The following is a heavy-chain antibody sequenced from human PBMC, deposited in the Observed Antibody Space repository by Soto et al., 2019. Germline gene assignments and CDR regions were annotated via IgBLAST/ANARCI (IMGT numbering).Heavy chain of an antibody. J-gene: IGHJ4*02. CDR1: GGPISVYY. CDR2: VYDNGRP. D-gene: IGHD3-9*01. Sequence: SETLSLTCPISGGPISVYYWSWIRQSPRQGLEWIGYVYDNGRPYYSPSLKSRVTISADTSKNQISLKLTSATAADTAVYYCERGVGSSPPRYWGRGTLVTVSS. CDR3: ERGVGSSPPRY. V-gene: IGHV4-59*01.